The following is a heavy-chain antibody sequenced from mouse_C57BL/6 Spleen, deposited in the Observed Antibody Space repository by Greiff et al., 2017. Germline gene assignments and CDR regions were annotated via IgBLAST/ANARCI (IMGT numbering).Heavy chain of an antibody. J-gene: IGHJ2*01. CDR3: ARRVYYYGKGYYFDY. CDR2: IDPSDSET. CDR1: GYTFTSYW. Sequence: VQLQQPGAELVRPGSSVKLSCKASGYTFTSYWMHWVKQRPIQGLEWIGNIDPSDSETHYNQKFKDKATLTVDKSSSTAYMQLSSLTSEDSAVYYCARRVYYYGKGYYFDYWGQGTTLTVSS. V-gene: IGHV1-52*01. D-gene: IGHD1-1*01.